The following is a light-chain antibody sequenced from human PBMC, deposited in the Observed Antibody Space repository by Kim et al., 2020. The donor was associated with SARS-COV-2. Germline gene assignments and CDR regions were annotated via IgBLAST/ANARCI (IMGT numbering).Light chain of an antibody. CDR1: QIVSSNF. Sequence: ETVLTQSPDTLSLSPGERATLSCRASQIVSSNFLAWYQQKPGQAPRLLMYDASSRATGIADRFSGSGSGTDFTLTISRLEPEDFAVYYCKQCGNSPQTFGQGTRLEIK. V-gene: IGKV3-20*01. CDR2: DAS. CDR3: KQCGNSPQT. J-gene: IGKJ5*01.